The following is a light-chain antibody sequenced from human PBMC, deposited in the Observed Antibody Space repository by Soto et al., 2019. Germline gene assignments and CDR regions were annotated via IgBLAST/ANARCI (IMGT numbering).Light chain of an antibody. Sequence: IQMTQSPSPLSASVGDRVTITCRASQSISSWLAWYQQKPGKAPKLLIYDASSLESGVPSRFSGSGSGTEFTLTISSLQPDDFATYYCQQYNSYSGTFGQGTKVDIK. CDR1: QSISSW. J-gene: IGKJ1*01. CDR3: QQYNSYSGT. V-gene: IGKV1-5*01. CDR2: DAS.